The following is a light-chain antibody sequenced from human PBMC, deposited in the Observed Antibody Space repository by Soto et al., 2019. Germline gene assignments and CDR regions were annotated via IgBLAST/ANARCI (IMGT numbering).Light chain of an antibody. V-gene: IGLV2-14*01. J-gene: IGLJ1*01. Sequence: QSALTRPASVSGSPGQSITISCTGTSSDVGGYNYVSWYQQHPGKAPKLMIYEVTNRPSGISNRFSGSKSGNTASLTITGLQAEDEADYYCSSFISTSTLPYVFGTGTKVTVL. CDR1: SSDVGGYNY. CDR3: SSFISTSTLPYV. CDR2: EVT.